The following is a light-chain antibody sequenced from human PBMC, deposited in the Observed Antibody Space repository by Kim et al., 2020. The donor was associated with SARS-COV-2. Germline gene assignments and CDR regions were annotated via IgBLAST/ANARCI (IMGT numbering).Light chain of an antibody. CDR3: LQHRTYPIT. Sequence: ASVGERVNITCRASQDLGNELGWYQQSPGRAPQLLIYGASNVQSGVPSRFSCSGSETVFTLTINSLQPEDFATYFCLQHRTYPITFGQGTRLEIK. CDR1: QDLGNE. CDR2: GAS. V-gene: IGKV1-17*01. J-gene: IGKJ5*01.